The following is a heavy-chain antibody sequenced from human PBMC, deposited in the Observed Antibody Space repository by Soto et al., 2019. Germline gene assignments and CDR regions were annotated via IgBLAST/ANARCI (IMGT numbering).Heavy chain of an antibody. D-gene: IGHD4-4*01. J-gene: IGHJ4*02. CDR1: GGSISSSSYY. CDR3: ARTSNYDVPFDY. V-gene: IGHV4-39*01. Sequence: SETLSLTCTVSGGSISSSSYYWGWIRQPPGKGLEWIGSIYYSGSTYYNPSLKSRVTISVDTSKNQFSLKLSSVTAADTAVYYCARTSNYDVPFDYWGQGTLVTVSS. CDR2: IYYSGST.